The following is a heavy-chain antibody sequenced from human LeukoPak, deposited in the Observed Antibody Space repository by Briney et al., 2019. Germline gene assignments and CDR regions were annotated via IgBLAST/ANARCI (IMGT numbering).Heavy chain of an antibody. D-gene: IGHD2/OR15-2a*01. J-gene: IGHJ4*02. CDR1: GYTFTTYA. V-gene: IGHV1-3*04. CDR2: INTGNRNT. CDR3: ARHSLTYPAGFDL. Sequence: ASETLSRKSSGYTFTTYAVHCVRQAPGQTLERMVWINTGNRNTKHSHNFHGKVTLTRDTSASTAYMELSSLRSEDTAVYYCARHSLTYPAGFDLWGQEPLVTVSS.